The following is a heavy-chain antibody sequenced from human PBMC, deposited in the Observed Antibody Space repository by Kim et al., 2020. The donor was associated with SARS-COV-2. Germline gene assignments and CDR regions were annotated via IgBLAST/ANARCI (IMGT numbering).Heavy chain of an antibody. CDR3: VNGDY. V-gene: IGHV3-64D*06. CDR2: SVNEGST. J-gene: IGHJ4*02. Sequence: SVNEGSTYYANSVKGRFTISRDNSKSTLYLQMSSLRAEDTAVYYCVNGDYWGQGTLVTVSS.